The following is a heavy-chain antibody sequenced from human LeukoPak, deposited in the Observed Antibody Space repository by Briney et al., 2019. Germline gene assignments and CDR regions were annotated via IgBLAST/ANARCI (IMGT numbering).Heavy chain of an antibody. CDR2: INHSGST. CDR3: ARGWDCSGGSCYGSRNNWFDP. V-gene: IGHV4-34*01. D-gene: IGHD2-15*01. J-gene: IGHJ5*02. CDR1: GASISSYY. Sequence: SETLSLTCTVSGASISSYYWSWIRQPPGKGLEWIGEINHSGSTNYNPSLKSRVTISVDTSKNQFSLKLSSVTAADTAVYYCARGWDCSGGSCYGSRNNWFDPWGQGTLVTVSS.